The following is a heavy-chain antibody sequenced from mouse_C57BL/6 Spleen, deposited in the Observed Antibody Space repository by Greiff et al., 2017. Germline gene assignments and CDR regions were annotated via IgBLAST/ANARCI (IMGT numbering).Heavy chain of an antibody. Sequence: QVQLQQSGPELVKPGASVKISCKASGYAFSSSWMNWVKQRPGKGLEWIGRSYPGDGDTNYNGKFKGKATLTADKSSSTAYMQLNSLTSEDSAVYFCARSNWYFDVWGTGTTVTVSS. V-gene: IGHV1-82*01. CDR3: ARSNWYFDV. J-gene: IGHJ1*03. CDR2: SYPGDGDT. CDR1: GYAFSSSW.